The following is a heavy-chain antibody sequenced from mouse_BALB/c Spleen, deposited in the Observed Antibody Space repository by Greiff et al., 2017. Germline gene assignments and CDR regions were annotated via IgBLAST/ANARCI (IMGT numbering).Heavy chain of an antibody. V-gene: IGHV1-14*01. J-gene: IGHJ4*01. CDR3: ARGEVTTVVEAMDY. CDR2: INPYNDGT. CDR1: GYTFTSYV. Sequence: VQLKESGPELVKPGASVKMSCKASGYTFTSYVMHWVKQKPGQGLEWIGYINPYNDGTKYNEKFKGKATLTSDKSSSTDYLELSSLTSEDSAVYYCARGEVTTVVEAMDYWGQGTSVTVSS. D-gene: IGHD1-1*01.